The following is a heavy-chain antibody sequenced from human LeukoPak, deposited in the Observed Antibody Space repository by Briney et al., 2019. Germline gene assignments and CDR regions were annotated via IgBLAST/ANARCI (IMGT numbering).Heavy chain of an antibody. CDR3: ATTGGDY. D-gene: IGHD7-27*01. CDR1: GFTFSSYA. Sequence: GGSLRLSCAASGFTFSSYAMHWVRQAPGKGLEWVVVISYDGSNKYYADSVKGRFTISRDNSKNTLYLQMNSLRAEDTAVYYCATTGGDYWGQGTLVTVSS. CDR2: ISYDGSNK. J-gene: IGHJ4*02. V-gene: IGHV3-30-3*01.